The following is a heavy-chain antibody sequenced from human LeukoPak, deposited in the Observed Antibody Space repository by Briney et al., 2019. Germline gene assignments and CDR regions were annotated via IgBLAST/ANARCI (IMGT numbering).Heavy chain of an antibody. CDR2: INPNSGGT. CDR3: AGGTYYYDSSGYYRDNWFDP. V-gene: IGHV1-2*02. Sequence: ASVKVSCKASGYTFTGYYMHWVRQAPGQGLEWMGWINPNSGGTNYAQKFQGRVTMTRDTSISTAYMELSRLRSDDTAVYYCAGGTYYYDSSGYYRDNWFDPWGQGTLVTVSS. J-gene: IGHJ5*02. D-gene: IGHD3-22*01. CDR1: GYTFTGYY.